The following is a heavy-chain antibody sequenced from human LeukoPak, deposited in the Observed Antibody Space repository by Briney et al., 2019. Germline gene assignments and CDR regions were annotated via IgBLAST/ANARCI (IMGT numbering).Heavy chain of an antibody. Sequence: SETLSLTCTVSGGSISNYYWSWTRQPPGKGLECMGYIYYSGTTNYNPSLKSRVAISVDTSKNQFSLKLSSVTAADTAVYYCARHGGYSSPYLHWGQGTLVTVSS. V-gene: IGHV4-59*08. J-gene: IGHJ1*01. CDR2: IYYSGTT. CDR3: ARHGGYSSPYLH. D-gene: IGHD6-13*01. CDR1: GGSISNYY.